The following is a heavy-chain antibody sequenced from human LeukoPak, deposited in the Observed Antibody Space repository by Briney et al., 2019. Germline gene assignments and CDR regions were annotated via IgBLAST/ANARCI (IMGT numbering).Heavy chain of an antibody. CDR1: GGSISSGGYS. CDR2: IYHSGST. V-gene: IGHV4-30-2*01. D-gene: IGHD6-19*01. Sequence: PSETLSLTCAVSGGSISSGGYSWSWIRQPPGKGLEWIGYIYHSGSTYYNPSLKSRVTISVGRSKNQFSLKLSSVTAADTAVYYCARVGSSGWYGGYFDYWGQGTLVTVSS. J-gene: IGHJ4*02. CDR3: ARVGSSGWYGGYFDY.